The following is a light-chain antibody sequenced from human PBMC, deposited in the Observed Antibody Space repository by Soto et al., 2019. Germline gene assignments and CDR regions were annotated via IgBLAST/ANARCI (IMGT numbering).Light chain of an antibody. Sequence: EIVLTQSPGTLSLSPGERATLSCRASQSVRSTYLAWYQQKPGQAPRLLIYGASSRATGIPDRFSGSGSGTDFTLTVSRLEPEDFAVYYCQQYGSSSQYTFGQGTKLEIK. CDR2: GAS. CDR1: QSVRSTY. V-gene: IGKV3-20*01. CDR3: QQYGSSSQYT. J-gene: IGKJ2*01.